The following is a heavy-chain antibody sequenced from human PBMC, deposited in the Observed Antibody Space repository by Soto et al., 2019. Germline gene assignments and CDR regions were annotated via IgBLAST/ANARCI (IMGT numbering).Heavy chain of an antibody. D-gene: IGHD2-15*01. Sequence: GGSLRLSCVASGVTFITYAMHWVRQAPGKGLEWVAIISYDGTNKYYADSVKGRFTISRDNSKNTLYLQMNSLRVEDTALYYCAKDRGRYCSGGTCYLFDSWGQGALVTVSS. CDR2: ISYDGTNK. J-gene: IGHJ4*02. CDR1: GVTFITYA. CDR3: AKDRGRYCSGGTCYLFDS. V-gene: IGHV3-30*04.